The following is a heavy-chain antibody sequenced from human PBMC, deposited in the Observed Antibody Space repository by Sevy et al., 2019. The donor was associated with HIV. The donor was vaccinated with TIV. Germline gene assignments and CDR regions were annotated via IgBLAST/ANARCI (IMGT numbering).Heavy chain of an antibody. D-gene: IGHD2-2*02. Sequence: GGSLRLSCAASGFTFSSYAMHWVRQAPGKGLEWVAVISYDGSNKYYADSVKGRFTISRDNSKNKLYLQMNSLRAEDTAVYYCARAGGVYCSSTSCYRLDYWGQGTLVTVSS. CDR1: GFTFSSYA. J-gene: IGHJ4*02. CDR3: ARAGGVYCSSTSCYRLDY. V-gene: IGHV3-30-3*01. CDR2: ISYDGSNK.